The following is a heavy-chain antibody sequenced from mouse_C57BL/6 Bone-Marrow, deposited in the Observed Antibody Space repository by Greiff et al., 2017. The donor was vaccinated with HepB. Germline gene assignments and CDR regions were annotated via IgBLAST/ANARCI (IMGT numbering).Heavy chain of an antibody. V-gene: IGHV1-58*01. CDR2: IYIGNGYT. CDR1: GYTFTSYG. D-gene: IGHD1-1*01. CDR3: ARWEIYDYGSSAAWFAY. Sequence: EVKLMESGAELVRPGSSAKMSCKTSGYTFTSYGINWVKQRPGQGLEWIGYIYIGNGYTEYNEKFKGKATLTSDTSSSTAYMQLSSLTSEDSAIYFCARWEIYDYGSSAAWFAYWGQGTLVTVSA. J-gene: IGHJ3*01.